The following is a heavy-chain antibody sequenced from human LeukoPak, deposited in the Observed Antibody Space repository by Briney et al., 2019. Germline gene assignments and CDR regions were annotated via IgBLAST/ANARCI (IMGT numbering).Heavy chain of an antibody. CDR3: ARERMVTRYFDY. V-gene: IGHV3-53*01. CDR1: GFIVSSNY. Sequence: GGSLRLSCAASGFIVSSNYMSWVRQTPGKGLDWVSIIYDGGNTYYADSVKGRFTISRDNAKNSLYLQMNSLRAEDTAVYYCARERMVTRYFDYWGQGTLVTVSS. D-gene: IGHD2-15*01. J-gene: IGHJ4*02. CDR2: IYDGGNT.